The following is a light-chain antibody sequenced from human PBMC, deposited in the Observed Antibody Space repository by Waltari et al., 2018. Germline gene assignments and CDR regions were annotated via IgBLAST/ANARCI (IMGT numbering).Light chain of an antibody. Sequence: DIQMTQSPSSLSASVGDRVTITCRASQSISSYLNWHQQKPGKAPKLLIYAASSLQSGVPSRFSGSGSGTDFTLTISSLQPEDFATYYCQQSYSTPHFGQGTRLEIK. V-gene: IGKV1-39*01. CDR2: AAS. J-gene: IGKJ5*01. CDR1: QSISSY. CDR3: QQSYSTPH.